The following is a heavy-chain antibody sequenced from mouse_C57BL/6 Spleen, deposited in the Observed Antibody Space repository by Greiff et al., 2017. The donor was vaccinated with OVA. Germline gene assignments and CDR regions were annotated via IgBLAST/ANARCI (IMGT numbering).Heavy chain of an antibody. CDR3: ARDGYGSSYRYFDV. J-gene: IGHJ1*03. D-gene: IGHD1-1*01. CDR1: GYTFTSYW. Sequence: VQLQQPGTELVKPGASVKLSCKASGYTFTSYWMHWVKQRPGQGLEWIGNINPSNGGTNYNEKFKSKATLTVDKSSSTAYMQLSSLTSEDSAVYYCARDGYGSSYRYFDVWGTGTTVTVSS. V-gene: IGHV1-53*01. CDR2: INPSNGGT.